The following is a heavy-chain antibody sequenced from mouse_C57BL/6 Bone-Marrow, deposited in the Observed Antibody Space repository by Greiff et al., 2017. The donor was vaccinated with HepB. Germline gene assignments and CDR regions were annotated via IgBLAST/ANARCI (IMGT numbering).Heavy chain of an antibody. D-gene: IGHD1-1*02. CDR3: ARHYGFDY. V-gene: IGHV1-54*01. CDR1: GYAFTNYL. CDR2: INPGSGGT. J-gene: IGHJ2*01. Sequence: LEESGAELVRPGTSVKVSCKASGYAFTNYLIEWVKQRPGQGLEWIVVINPGSGGTNYNEKFKGKATLTADKSSSTAYMRLSSLTSEDSAVYFCARHYGFDYWGQGTTLTVSS.